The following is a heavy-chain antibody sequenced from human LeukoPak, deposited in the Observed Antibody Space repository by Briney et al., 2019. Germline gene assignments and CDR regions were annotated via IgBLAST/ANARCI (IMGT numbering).Heavy chain of an antibody. Sequence: SETLSLTCTVSRCSLSSSYWSWIRPPPGKGLKWIGYLFYSGKTNYNSSLKSRVTISVDTSKNQFSLKLNSLTAADTAVYFCARDQGWGDWYFDLWGRGTLVTVSS. CDR1: RCSLSSSY. V-gene: IGHV4-59*01. J-gene: IGHJ2*01. CDR3: ARDQGWGDWYFDL. CDR2: LFYSGKT. D-gene: IGHD3-10*01.